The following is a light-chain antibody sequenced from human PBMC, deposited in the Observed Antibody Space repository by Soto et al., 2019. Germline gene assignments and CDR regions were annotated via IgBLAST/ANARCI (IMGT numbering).Light chain of an antibody. V-gene: IGLV1-51*01. CDR3: ETWDTSLRAVV. J-gene: IGLJ2*01. CDR1: SSNIGKNY. Sequence: QSVLTQPPSVSAAPGQKVTISCSGSSSNIGKNYVSWYQQLPGKAPKLLIYDNDKRPSGIPDRFSGSKFGTPATLGITGLQTGDEADYYCETWDTSLRAVVFGGGTKLTVL. CDR2: DND.